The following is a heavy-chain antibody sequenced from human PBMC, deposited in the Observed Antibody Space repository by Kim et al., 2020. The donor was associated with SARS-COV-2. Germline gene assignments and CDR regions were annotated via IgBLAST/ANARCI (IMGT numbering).Heavy chain of an antibody. V-gene: IGHV4-38-2*02. J-gene: IGHJ3*02. CDR3: ARHVLRGWFNFDI. Sequence: SETLSLTCTVSGSSIGIHYYWAWIRQPPGRGLEWIASISHSGHTYSNPSLQSRVAMSADASKKQFFVNLTSVTAADTALYFCARHVLRGWFNFDISG. D-gene: IGHD6-19*01. CDR2: ISHSGHT. CDR1: GSSIGIHYY.